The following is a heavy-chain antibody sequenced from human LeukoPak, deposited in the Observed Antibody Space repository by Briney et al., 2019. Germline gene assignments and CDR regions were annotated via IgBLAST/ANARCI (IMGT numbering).Heavy chain of an antibody. D-gene: IGHD3-16*01. CDR3: ARGPSEEDLYDYVWGIFDY. Sequence: ASVKVSCKVSGYTLTELSMHWVRQAPGKGLEWMGGFDPEDGETIYAQKFQGRVTMTEDTSTDTAYMELSSLRSDDTAVYYCARGPSEEDLYDYVWGIFDYWGQGTLVTVSS. CDR1: GYTLTELS. J-gene: IGHJ4*02. V-gene: IGHV1-24*01. CDR2: FDPEDGET.